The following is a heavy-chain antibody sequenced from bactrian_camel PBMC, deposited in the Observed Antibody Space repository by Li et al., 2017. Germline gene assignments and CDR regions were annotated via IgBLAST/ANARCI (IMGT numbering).Heavy chain of an antibody. CDR2: IYRGGGAE. J-gene: IGHJ4*01. Sequence: VQLVESGGGSVQAGESLALTCKASAFTTSSNFGAWFRQTPGKEREPVAGIYRGGGAEYYYIDSVKGRFTISRDNAKNTLYLQLSRLKTEDTAMYYCVKGRILNDNDERLSSRGQGTQVTVS. D-gene: IGHD5*01. CDR1: AFTTSSNF. CDR3: VKGRILNDNDERLSS. V-gene: IGHV3S31*01.